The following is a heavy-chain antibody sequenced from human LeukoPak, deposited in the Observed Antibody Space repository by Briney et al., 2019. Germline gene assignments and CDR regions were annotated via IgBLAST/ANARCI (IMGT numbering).Heavy chain of an antibody. J-gene: IGHJ5*01. D-gene: IGHD6-13*01. CDR3: SKADGSWGWLDL. CDR1: GGSISSYY. V-gene: IGHV4-4*07. Sequence: SETLSLTCTVSGGSISSYYWSWMRQPAGKALEWIGRIYTSGSTNYNPSLKSRVTISVDKSKNQFSLKLSSVAAADTAVYYCSKADGSWGWLDLWGKGTLVTVSS. CDR2: IYTSGST.